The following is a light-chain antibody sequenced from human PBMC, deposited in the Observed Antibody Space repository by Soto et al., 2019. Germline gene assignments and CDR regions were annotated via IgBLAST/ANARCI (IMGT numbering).Light chain of an antibody. J-gene: IGLJ2*01. CDR2: GNS. CDR3: QYYESSLSGVV. V-gene: IGLV1-40*01. Sequence: QLVLTQPPSVSGAPGQRVTISCTGSSSNIGAGYDVHWYQQLPGTAPKLLIYGNSNRPSGVPDRCSGSKSGTSASLAITGLQAEDEADYYCQYYESSLSGVVFGGGTKLTV. CDR1: SSNIGAGYD.